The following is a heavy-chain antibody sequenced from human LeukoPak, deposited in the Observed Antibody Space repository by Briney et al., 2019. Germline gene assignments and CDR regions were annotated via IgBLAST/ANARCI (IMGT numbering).Heavy chain of an antibody. D-gene: IGHD6-13*01. V-gene: IGHV3-30*04. Sequence: GGSLRPSCAASGFTFSSYAMHWVRQAPGKGLEWVAVISYDGSNKYYADSVKGRFTISRDNSKNTLYLQMNSLRAEDTAVYYCARGRGAAAGTFDYWGQGTLVTVSS. CDR2: ISYDGSNK. CDR1: GFTFSSYA. J-gene: IGHJ4*02. CDR3: ARGRGAAAGTFDY.